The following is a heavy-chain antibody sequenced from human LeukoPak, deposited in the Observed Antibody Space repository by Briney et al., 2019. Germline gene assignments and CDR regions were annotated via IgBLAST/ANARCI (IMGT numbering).Heavy chain of an antibody. Sequence: GGSLRLSCAASGFTFSDYYMSWIRQAPGKGLEWVSYISSSGSTIHYADSVKGRFTISRDNAKNSLHLQMNSLRAEDTAMYYCARVRGSYCSDYWGQGTLVTVSS. CDR2: ISSSGSTI. V-gene: IGHV3-11*04. J-gene: IGHJ4*02. CDR1: GFTFSDYY. CDR3: ARVRGSYCSDY. D-gene: IGHD1-26*01.